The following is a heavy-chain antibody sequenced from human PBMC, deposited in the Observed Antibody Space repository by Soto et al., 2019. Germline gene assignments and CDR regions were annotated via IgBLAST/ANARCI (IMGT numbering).Heavy chain of an antibody. J-gene: IGHJ4*02. D-gene: IGHD1-26*01. CDR1: GFTFSSYG. CDR2: ISYDGSNK. CDR3: AKDTDSGSYRYDFDY. V-gene: IGHV3-30*18. Sequence: PGGSLRLSCAASGFTFSSYGMHWVRQAPGKGLEWVAVISYDGSNKYYADSAKGRFTISRDNSKNTLYLQMNSLRAEDKAVYYCAKDTDSGSYRYDFDYWGQGTLVTVSS.